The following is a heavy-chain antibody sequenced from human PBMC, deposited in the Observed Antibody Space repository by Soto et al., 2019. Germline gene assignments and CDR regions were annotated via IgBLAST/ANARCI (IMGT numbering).Heavy chain of an antibody. CDR3: AKDLLGTIGTTSDY. CDR2: ISGSGGST. V-gene: IGHV3-23*01. J-gene: IGHJ4*02. Sequence: EVQLLESGGGLVQPGGSLRLSCAASGFTFSNYAMTRVRQAPGKGLEWVSTISGSGGSTYYAGSVKGRFTISRDNSKSTLYLQMNSLRAEDTAVYYCAKDLLGTIGTTSDYWGQGTLVTVSS. D-gene: IGHD1-1*01. CDR1: GFTFSNYA.